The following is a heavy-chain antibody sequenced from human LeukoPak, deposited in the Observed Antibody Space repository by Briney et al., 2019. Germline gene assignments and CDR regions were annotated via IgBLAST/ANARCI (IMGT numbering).Heavy chain of an antibody. J-gene: IGHJ3*02. CDR2: ISSSSSTL. CDR3: TSPGRDAFDI. Sequence: PGGSLRLSCAASGFTFSSYSMNWVRQAPGKGLEWVSYISSSSSTLYYADSVKGRFTISRDNAKNSLYLQMNSLRAEGTAVYYCTSPGRDAFDIWGQGTMVTVSS. V-gene: IGHV3-48*01. CDR1: GFTFSSYS.